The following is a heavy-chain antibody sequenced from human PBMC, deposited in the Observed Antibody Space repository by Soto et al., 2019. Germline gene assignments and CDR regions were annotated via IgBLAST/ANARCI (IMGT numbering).Heavy chain of an antibody. CDR2: IYYSGST. J-gene: IGHJ5*02. D-gene: IGHD2-21*02. CDR1: GGSIKKTNYY. Sequence: SETLSLTCTVSGGSIKKTNYYWAWIRQPPGKGLEWIGSIYYSGSTYYNPSLKSRVTTSVDTSKNQFSLKLSSVTAADTAVYYCATLPPRIVVMTTEIPSWGQGTLVTVSS. V-gene: IGHV4-39*01. CDR3: ATLPPRIVVMTTEIPS.